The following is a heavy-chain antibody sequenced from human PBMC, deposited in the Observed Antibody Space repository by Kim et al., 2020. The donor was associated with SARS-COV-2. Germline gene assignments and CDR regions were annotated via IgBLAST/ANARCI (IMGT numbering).Heavy chain of an antibody. V-gene: IGHV3-49*03. CDR1: GFTFGDYA. D-gene: IGHD6-13*01. Sequence: GGSLRLSCTASGFTFGDYAMSWFRQAPGKGLEWVGFIRSKAYGGTTEYAASVKGRFTISRDDSKSIAYLQMNSLKTEDTAVYYCTSVTSIAAVSYYYYYGMDVWGQGTTVTVSS. J-gene: IGHJ6*02. CDR2: IRSKAYGGTT. CDR3: TSVTSIAAVSYYYYYGMDV.